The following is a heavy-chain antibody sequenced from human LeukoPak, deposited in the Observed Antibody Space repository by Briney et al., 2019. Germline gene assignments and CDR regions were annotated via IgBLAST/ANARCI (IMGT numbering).Heavy chain of an antibody. CDR3: ARRKAVRPRDYYFDY. CDR2: VYYSGST. CDR1: DDSVSSDNYY. D-gene: IGHD6-6*01. Sequence: SETLSLTCTVSDDSVSSDNYYWRWIRQPPGKGLEWIGYVYYSGSTNYNPSLKSRVTISVDTSKNQFSLKLSSVTAADTAVYFCARRKAVRPRDYYFDYWGQGTLVPVSS. J-gene: IGHJ4*02. V-gene: IGHV4-61*01.